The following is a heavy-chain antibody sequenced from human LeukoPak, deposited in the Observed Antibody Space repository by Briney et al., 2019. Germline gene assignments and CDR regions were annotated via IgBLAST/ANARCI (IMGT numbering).Heavy chain of an antibody. CDR1: GFTFSNAW. CDR3: AKDASTVTLHADY. D-gene: IGHD4-17*01. CDR2: LSYDGTNN. Sequence: PGGSLRPSCAASGFTFSNAWMSWVRQAPGKGLEWVAVLSYDGTNNYYADSVKGRFTISRDNSKNTLYLQMNSLRAEDTAVYYCAKDASTVTLHADYWGQGTLVTVSS. V-gene: IGHV3-30*18. J-gene: IGHJ4*02.